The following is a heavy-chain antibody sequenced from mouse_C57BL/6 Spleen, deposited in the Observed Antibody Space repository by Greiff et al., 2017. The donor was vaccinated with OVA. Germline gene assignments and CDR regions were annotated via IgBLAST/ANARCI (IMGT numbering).Heavy chain of an antibody. V-gene: IGHV3-8*01. CDR2: ISYSGST. CDR1: GYSITSDY. D-gene: IGHD1-1*01. Sequence: EVHLVESGPGLAKPSQTLSLTCSVTGYSITSDYWNWIRKFPGNKLEYMGYISYSGSTYYNPSLKSRISITRDTSKNQYYLQLNSVTTEDTATYYCARLDYYGSSYGAGFYFDYWGQGTTLTVSS. J-gene: IGHJ2*01. CDR3: ARLDYYGSSYGAGFYFDY.